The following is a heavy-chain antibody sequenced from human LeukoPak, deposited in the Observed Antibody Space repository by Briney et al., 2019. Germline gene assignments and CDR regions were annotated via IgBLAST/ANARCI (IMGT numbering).Heavy chain of an antibody. Sequence: GGSLRFSCAASGFTFSSYAMHWVRQAPGKGLEWVAVISYDGSNKYYADSVKGRFTISRDNSKNTLYLQMNSLRAEDTAVYYCARNPYDILTGYFDYWGQGTLVTVSS. D-gene: IGHD3-9*01. CDR1: GFTFSSYA. V-gene: IGHV3-30*04. CDR2: ISYDGSNK. CDR3: ARNPYDILTGYFDY. J-gene: IGHJ4*02.